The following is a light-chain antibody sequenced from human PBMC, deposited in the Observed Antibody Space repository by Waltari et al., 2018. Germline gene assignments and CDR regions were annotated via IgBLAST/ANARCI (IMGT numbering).Light chain of an antibody. J-gene: IGKJ1*01. CDR2: LAS. V-gene: IGKV2-28*01. CDR3: MQALQTQM. CDR1: QSLLNSNGYNY. Sequence: DFVLTQSPLSLPVTPGEPASLSCRSSQSLLNSNGYNYLDWYLQKLGQSPQLLIYLASNRASGVPDRFSGSGSGTDFTLKISRVEAEDVGVYYCMQALQTQMFGQGTKVEIK.